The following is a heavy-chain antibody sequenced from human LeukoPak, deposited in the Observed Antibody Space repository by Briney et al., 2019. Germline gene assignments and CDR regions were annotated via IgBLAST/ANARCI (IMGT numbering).Heavy chain of an antibody. D-gene: IGHD3-3*01. J-gene: IGHJ4*02. CDR2: INPNSGGT. CDR3: ARDPYDFLNGGWGYFDY. Sequence: GASVKVSCKASGYTFTGYYMHWVRQAPGQGLEWMGWINPNSGGTNYVQKLQGRVTMTTDTSTSTAYMELRSLRADDTAVYYCARDPYDFLNGGWGYFDYGGQGTLVTVSS. CDR1: GYTFTGYY. V-gene: IGHV1-2*02.